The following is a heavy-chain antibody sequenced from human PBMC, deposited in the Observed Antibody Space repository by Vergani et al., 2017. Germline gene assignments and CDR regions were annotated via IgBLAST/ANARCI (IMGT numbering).Heavy chain of an antibody. Sequence: QVQLVQSGTEVRKPGASVKVSCKASGYTFTSYGLSWVRQAPGQGLEWMGWISSYNDHTNYAQKFRGRVTMTTDTSTKTAYIELRSLISDDTAVYYCAGGRFCRGYSCNSGYDDDFYFYGMDVWAQGTTVIVSS. D-gene: IGHD2-21*02. V-gene: IGHV1-18*01. J-gene: IGHJ6*02. CDR1: GYTFTSYG. CDR2: ISSYNDHT. CDR3: AGGRFCRGYSCNSGYDDDFYFYGMDV.